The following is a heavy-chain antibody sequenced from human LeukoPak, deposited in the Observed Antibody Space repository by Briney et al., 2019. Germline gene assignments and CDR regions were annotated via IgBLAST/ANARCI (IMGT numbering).Heavy chain of an antibody. CDR2: IKQDGSEK. V-gene: IGHV3-7*03. J-gene: IGHJ4*02. CDR1: GFTFSSNW. Sequence: GGSLTLSCAASGFTFSSNWMSWVRPAPGKGREWVANIKQDGSEKYYVDSVKGRFTISRDNAKNSLYLQMNSLRAEDTAVCYCARDAAMARYWGQGTLVSVSS. CDR3: ARDAAMARY. D-gene: IGHD5-18*01.